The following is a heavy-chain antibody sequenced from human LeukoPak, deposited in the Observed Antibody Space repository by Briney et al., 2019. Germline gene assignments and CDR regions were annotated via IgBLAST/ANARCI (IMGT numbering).Heavy chain of an antibody. D-gene: IGHD6-13*01. CDR2: IRYDGSNK. CDR3: ASAGIAAAGTGLTDY. V-gene: IGHV3-33*01. Sequence: GGSLRLSCAASGFTFSSYGMHWVRQAPGKGLEWVAVIRYDGSNKYYADSVKGRFTISRDNSKNTLYLQMNSLRAEDTAVYYCASAGIAAAGTGLTDYWGQGTLVTVSS. J-gene: IGHJ4*02. CDR1: GFTFSSYG.